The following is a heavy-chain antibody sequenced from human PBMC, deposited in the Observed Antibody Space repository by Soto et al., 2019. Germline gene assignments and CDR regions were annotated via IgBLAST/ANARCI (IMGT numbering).Heavy chain of an antibody. CDR3: ARAGPRGAFDI. J-gene: IGHJ3*02. V-gene: IGHV3-30-3*01. CDR1: GFAFVSYA. D-gene: IGHD3-10*01. CDR2: ISYDGSNK. Sequence: PWGSLPLACAASGFAFVSYAMHWFRQAPGKGLEWVSVISYDGSNKYYADSVKGRFTISRDNSKNTLYLQMNSLRAEDTAVYYCARAGPRGAFDIWGQGTMVTVSS.